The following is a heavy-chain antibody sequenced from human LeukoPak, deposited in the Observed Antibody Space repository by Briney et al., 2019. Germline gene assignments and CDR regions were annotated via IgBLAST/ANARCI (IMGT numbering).Heavy chain of an antibody. CDR1: GGTFSSYA. CDR2: INPNSGGT. D-gene: IGHD3/OR15-3a*01. J-gene: IGHJ6*03. CDR3: ASVVDNYYYYYYMDV. V-gene: IGHV1-2*02. Sequence: GASVKVSCKASGGTFSSYAISWVRQAPGQGLEWMGWINPNSGGTNYAQKFQGRVTMTRDTSISTAYMELSRLRSDDTAVYYCASVVDNYYYYYYMDVWGKGTTVTVSS.